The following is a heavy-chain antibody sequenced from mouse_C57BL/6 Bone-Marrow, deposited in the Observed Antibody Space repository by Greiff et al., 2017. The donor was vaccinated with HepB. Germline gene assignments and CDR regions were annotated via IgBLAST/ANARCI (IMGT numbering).Heavy chain of an antibody. CDR2: IDPEDGET. J-gene: IGHJ4*01. D-gene: IGHD1-3*01. CDR3: ARACGNSYYYAMDY. Sequence: EVKLMESGAELVKPGASVKLSCTASGFNIKDYYMHWVKQRTEQGLEWIGRIDPEDGETKYAPKFQGKATITADTSSNTAYLQLSSLTSEDTAVYYCARACGNSYYYAMDYWGQGTSVTVSS. CDR1: GFNIKDYY. V-gene: IGHV14-2*01.